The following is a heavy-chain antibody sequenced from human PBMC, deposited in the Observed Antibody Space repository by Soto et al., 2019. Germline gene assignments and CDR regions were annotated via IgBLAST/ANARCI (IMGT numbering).Heavy chain of an antibody. CDR1: GYTFTGYY. J-gene: IGHJ6*02. Sequence: ASVKVSCKASGYTFTGYYMHWVRQAPGQGLEWMGWINPNSGGTNYAQKFQGWVTMTRDTSISTAYMELSRLRSDDTAVYYCARLRGYYDSSGYPPHRYYYGMDVWGQGTTVTVSS. D-gene: IGHD3-22*01. CDR3: ARLRGYYDSSGYPPHRYYYGMDV. V-gene: IGHV1-2*04. CDR2: INPNSGGT.